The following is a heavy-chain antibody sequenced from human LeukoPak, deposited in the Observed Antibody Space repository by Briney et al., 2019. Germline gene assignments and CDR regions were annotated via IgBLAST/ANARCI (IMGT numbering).Heavy chain of an antibody. CDR3: ARTEGLAVAGEVRSFDY. CDR2: IYTSGST. V-gene: IGHV4-61*02. D-gene: IGHD6-19*01. J-gene: IGHJ4*02. Sequence: PSQTLSLTCTVSGGSISSGSYYWSWIRQPAGKGLEWIGRIYTSGSTNYNPPLRSRVTISVDTSKNQFSLKLSSVTAADTAVYYCARTEGLAVAGEVRSFDYWGQGTLVTVSS. CDR1: GGSISSGSYY.